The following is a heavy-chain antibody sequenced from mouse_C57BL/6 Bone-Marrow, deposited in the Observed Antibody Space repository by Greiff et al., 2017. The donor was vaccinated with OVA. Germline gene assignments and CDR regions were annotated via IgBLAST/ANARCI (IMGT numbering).Heavy chain of an antibody. Sequence: EVKLVESGGDLVKPGGSLKLSCAASGFTFSSYGMSWVRQTPDKRLEWVGTISSGGGYTYYPDSVKGRFTISGDNAKNTIYLQMSSLKSEDTAMYYCARHNRDGYQFAYWGQGTLVTVSA. D-gene: IGHD2-3*01. CDR2: ISSGGGYT. CDR3: ARHNRDGYQFAY. V-gene: IGHV5-6*01. J-gene: IGHJ3*01. CDR1: GFTFSSYG.